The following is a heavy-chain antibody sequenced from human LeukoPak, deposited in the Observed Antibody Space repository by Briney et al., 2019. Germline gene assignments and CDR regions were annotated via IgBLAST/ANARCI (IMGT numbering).Heavy chain of an antibody. D-gene: IGHD3-10*01. CDR3: AKDGNTMVRGRNEKKSAYYYYYGMDV. Sequence: GGSLRLSCAASGFTFSSYGMHWVRQAPGKGLEWVAVISYDGSNKYYADSVKGRFTISRDNSKNTLYLQMNSLRAEDTAVYYCAKDGNTMVRGRNEKKSAYYYYYGMDVWGQGTTVTVSS. CDR1: GFTFSSYG. V-gene: IGHV3-30*18. CDR2: ISYDGSNK. J-gene: IGHJ6*02.